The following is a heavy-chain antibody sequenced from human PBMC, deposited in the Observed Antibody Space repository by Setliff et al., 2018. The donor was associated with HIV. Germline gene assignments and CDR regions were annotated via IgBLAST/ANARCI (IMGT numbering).Heavy chain of an antibody. Sequence: VASVKVSCKASGYTFINYDINWVRQATGQGLEWMGWISGYSGHTSYAQKIQGRVTMTTDTSTSTAYMELRSLRSDDTAVFYCARVGHSSSYHYYGMDVWGQGTTVTVSS. D-gene: IGHD6-13*01. J-gene: IGHJ6*02. CDR1: GYTFINYD. CDR2: ISGYSGHT. V-gene: IGHV1-18*01. CDR3: ARVGHSSSYHYYGMDV.